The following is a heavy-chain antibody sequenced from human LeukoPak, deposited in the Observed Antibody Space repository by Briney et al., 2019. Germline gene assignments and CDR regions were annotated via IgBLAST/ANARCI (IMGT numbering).Heavy chain of an antibody. CDR1: GFTFSNAW. J-gene: IGHJ6*02. D-gene: IGHD2-21*02. CDR2: IKSKTDGGTT. Sequence: PGGSLRLSCATSGFTFSNAWMSWVRQAPGKGLEWVGRIKSKTDGGTTDYAAPVKGRFTISRDDSKNTLYLQMNSLKTKDTAVYYCTTDHIVVVTANYYYGMDVWGQGTTVTVSS. V-gene: IGHV3-15*01. CDR3: TTDHIVVVTANYYYGMDV.